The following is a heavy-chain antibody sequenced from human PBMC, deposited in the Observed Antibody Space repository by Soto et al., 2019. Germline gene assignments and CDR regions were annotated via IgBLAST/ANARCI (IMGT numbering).Heavy chain of an antibody. J-gene: IGHJ4*02. V-gene: IGHV3-33*01. D-gene: IGHD4-17*01. CDR3: ARRDYGDYVGY. Sequence: QVQLVESGGGVVQPGRSLRLSCAASGFTFSSYGMHWVRQAPGKGLEWVAVIWYDGSNKYYADSVKGRFTISRDNSKNTLYLQMNSLRAEDTALYCCARRDYGDYVGYWGQGTLVTVSS. CDR1: GFTFSSYG. CDR2: IWYDGSNK.